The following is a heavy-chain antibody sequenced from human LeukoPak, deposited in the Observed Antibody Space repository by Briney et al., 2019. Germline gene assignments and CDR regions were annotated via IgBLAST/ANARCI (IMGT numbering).Heavy chain of an antibody. Sequence: SETLSLTCTVSGGSISSYYWSWIRQPVGEGLEWIGRIYTSGGTNYNPSLESRVTMSVDTSKNQFSLKLTSVTAADTAVYYCARDPTGETNFDSWGQGTLVTVSS. D-gene: IGHD3-16*01. J-gene: IGHJ4*02. V-gene: IGHV4-4*07. CDR2: IYTSGGT. CDR1: GGSISSYY. CDR3: ARDPTGETNFDS.